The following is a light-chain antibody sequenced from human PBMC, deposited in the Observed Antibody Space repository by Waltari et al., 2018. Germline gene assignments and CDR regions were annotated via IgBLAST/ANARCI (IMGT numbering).Light chain of an antibody. Sequence: EIVMTQSPATLSVSPGERATLPCRASASVSSNVAWYQQKPGQAPRLLIYGASTRATGVPAKFRGSGSGTDFTLTISSLQSEDFAVYYCQQYYHWVAFGGGTWVQIK. J-gene: IGKJ4*01. V-gene: IGKV3-15*01. CDR3: QQYYHWVA. CDR2: GAS. CDR1: ASVSSN.